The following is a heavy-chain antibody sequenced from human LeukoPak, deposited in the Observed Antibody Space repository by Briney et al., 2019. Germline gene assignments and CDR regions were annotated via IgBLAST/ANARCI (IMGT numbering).Heavy chain of an antibody. D-gene: IGHD3-3*01. J-gene: IGHJ3*02. CDR1: GFTFSSYW. CDR3: AKASSYDFWSGYLRAFDI. V-gene: IGHV3-23*01. CDR2: ISGSGGGK. Sequence: GGSLRLSCAASGFTFSSYWMSWVGQAPGKGLEGVSAISGSGGGKYYEDSVKGGLTISRENAKKTLYLQMNSLRAEHTAVYYCAKASSYDFWSGYLRAFDIWGQGTMVTVSS.